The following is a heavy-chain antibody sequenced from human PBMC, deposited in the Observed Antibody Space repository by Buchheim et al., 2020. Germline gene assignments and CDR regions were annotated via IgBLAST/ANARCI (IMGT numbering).Heavy chain of an antibody. V-gene: IGHV3-23*01. CDR2: VSSSGGIT. J-gene: IGHJ4*02. D-gene: IGHD3-3*01. CDR3: ARAAPYYDFYDY. Sequence: EVQLLESGGDLVQPGGSLRLSCAASGITLSTCAMSWVRQAPGKGLEWVSAVSSSGGITYYADSVKGRFTVSRDNAKNSLYLQMNSLGAEDTAVYYCARAAPYYDFYDYWGQGTL. CDR1: GITLSTCA.